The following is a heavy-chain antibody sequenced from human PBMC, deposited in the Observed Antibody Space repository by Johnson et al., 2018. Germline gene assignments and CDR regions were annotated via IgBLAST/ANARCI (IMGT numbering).Heavy chain of an antibody. J-gene: IGHJ6*02. D-gene: IGHD7-27*01. CDR3: VRGGTSNWVGSGLAV. Sequence: VQLLESGGGVVQPGRSLRLSCAASEFTFSSYAMHWVRQAPGKGLEWMAVISYDGRSKYYADSVSGRFTISRDNSKKTLYLQMNSPRAEDTAIYYCVRGGTSNWVGSGLAVWGQGTTVTVSS. V-gene: IGHV3-30*04. CDR1: EFTFSSYA. CDR2: ISYDGRSK.